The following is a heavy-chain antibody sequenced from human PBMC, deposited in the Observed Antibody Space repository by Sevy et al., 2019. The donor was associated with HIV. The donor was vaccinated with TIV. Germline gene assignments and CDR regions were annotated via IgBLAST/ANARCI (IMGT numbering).Heavy chain of an antibody. V-gene: IGHV3-48*03. D-gene: IGHD6-19*01. CDR1: GFTFSTYE. J-gene: IGHJ6*02. CDR3: AKVLARGVAVAGSAWGMDV. Sequence: GGSLRLSCTASGFTFSTYEMNWVRQAPGKGLEWVSYISNSGNTIYYSDSVKGRFTISRDNAKNSLYLQMNSLRAADTAVYYCAKVLARGVAVAGSAWGMDVWGQGTTVTVSS. CDR2: ISNSGNTI.